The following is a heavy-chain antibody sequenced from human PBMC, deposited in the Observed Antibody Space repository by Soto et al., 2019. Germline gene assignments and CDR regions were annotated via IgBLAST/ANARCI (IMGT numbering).Heavy chain of an antibody. J-gene: IGHJ4*02. D-gene: IGHD2-15*01. Sequence: EVQLVESGGGLVQPGGSLKLSCVASGFTFSGSSMHWVRQASGKGLEWVGRIRNKANSYATAYAASVKGRFTISRADSTNTAYLQMNSLKTEDTAVYYCTSHAPEDMIRKWGQGTLVTVSS. CDR3: TSHAPEDMIRK. CDR2: IRNKANSYAT. V-gene: IGHV3-73*02. CDR1: GFTFSGSS.